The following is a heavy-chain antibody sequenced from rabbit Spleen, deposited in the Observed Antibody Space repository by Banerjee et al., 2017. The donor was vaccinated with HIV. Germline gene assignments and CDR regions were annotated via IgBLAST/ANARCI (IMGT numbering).Heavy chain of an antibody. CDR1: GFSFSSSYY. J-gene: IGHJ4*01. D-gene: IGHD1-1*01. CDR2: IYAGSSGST. Sequence: QSLEESGGGLVQPEGSLTLTCKASGFSFSSSYYMCWVRQAPGKGLEWIACIYAGSSGSTYYASWAKGRFTISKTSSTTVTLQMTSLTAADTATYFCVRGASSSGYYSLWGPGTLVT. V-gene: IGHV1S40*01. CDR3: VRGASSSGYYSL.